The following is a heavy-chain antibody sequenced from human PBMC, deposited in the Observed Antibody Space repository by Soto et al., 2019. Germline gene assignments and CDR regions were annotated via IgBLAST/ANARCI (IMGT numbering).Heavy chain of an antibody. CDR1: GFTFSSYP. CDR3: AKKVNSGPGSQYFDY. Sequence: EVQLLESGGGLVQPGGSLRLSCAASGFTFSSYPMSWVRQAPGKGLEWVSGFRTSGDGGTTYYADSVKGRFTISRDNSKNMLFLQMNSLRAEDTAIYYCAKKVNSGPGSQYFDYWGQGTLVTVSS. V-gene: IGHV3-23*01. D-gene: IGHD3-10*01. J-gene: IGHJ4*02. CDR2: FRTSGDGGTT.